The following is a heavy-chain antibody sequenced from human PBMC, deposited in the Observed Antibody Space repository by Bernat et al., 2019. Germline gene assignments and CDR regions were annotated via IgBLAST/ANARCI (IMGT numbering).Heavy chain of an antibody. CDR3: ASGCCSTSCPGGHDAFDI. D-gene: IGHD2-2*01. CDR2: IIPILGIA. J-gene: IGHJ3*02. Sequence: QVQLVQSGAELQKPGSSVKVSCKASGGTFSSYTISWVRQAPGQGLEWMGRIIPILGIANYAQKFQGRVTITADKSTSTAYMELSSLRSEDTAVYYCASGCCSTSCPGGHDAFDIWGQGTMVTVSS. CDR1: GGTFSSYT. V-gene: IGHV1-69*02.